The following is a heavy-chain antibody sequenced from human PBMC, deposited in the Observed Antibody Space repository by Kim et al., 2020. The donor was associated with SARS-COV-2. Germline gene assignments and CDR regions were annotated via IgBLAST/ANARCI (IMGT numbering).Heavy chain of an antibody. CDR1: GFTFSSYG. D-gene: IGHD3-9*01. CDR2: IWYDGSNK. V-gene: IGHV3-33*06. J-gene: IGHJ6*02. Sequence: GGSLRLSCAASGFTFSSYGMHWVRQAPGKGLEWVAVIWYDGSNKYYADSVKGRFTISRDNSKNTLYLQMNSLRAEDTAVYYCAKQNNYDILTGYYINYYYGMDVWGQGTTVTVSS. CDR3: AKQNNYDILTGYYINYYYGMDV.